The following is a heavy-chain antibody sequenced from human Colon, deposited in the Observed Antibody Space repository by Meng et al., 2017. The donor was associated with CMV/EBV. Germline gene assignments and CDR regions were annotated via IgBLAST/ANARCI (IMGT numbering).Heavy chain of an antibody. CDR2: IKSKTDGGTT. V-gene: IGHV3-15*01. J-gene: IGHJ4*02. Sequence: GFTFSNAWMSWVRQAPGKGLEWVGRIKSKTDGGTTDYAAPVKGRFTISRDDSKNTLYLQMNSLKTEDTAVYYCTTDPGSGSYFGGGYWGQGTLVTVSS. CDR1: GFTFSNAW. D-gene: IGHD1-26*01. CDR3: TTDPGSGSYFGGGY.